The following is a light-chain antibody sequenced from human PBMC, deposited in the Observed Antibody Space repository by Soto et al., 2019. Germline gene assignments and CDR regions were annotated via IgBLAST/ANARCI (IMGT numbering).Light chain of an antibody. V-gene: IGLV2-8*01. Sequence: QSVLTQPPSASGSPGQSVTISCTGTSSDVGGYNYVSWYQQHPGKAPKLMIYEVSKRPSGVPDRSSGSKSGNTASLTVSGRQAEDEADYYCSSYAGSNTVFGGGTKLTVL. CDR3: SSYAGSNTV. CDR1: SSDVGGYNY. J-gene: IGLJ2*01. CDR2: EVS.